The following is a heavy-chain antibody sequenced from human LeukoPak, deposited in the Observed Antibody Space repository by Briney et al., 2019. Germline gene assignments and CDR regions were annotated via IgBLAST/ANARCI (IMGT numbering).Heavy chain of an antibody. V-gene: IGHV3-9*01. CDR3: AKSGWELLEGGGSYFDY. CDR2: ISWNCGSI. CDR1: GFTFDDYA. Sequence: SLRLSCAASGFTFDDYAMHLVRPAPGEGLEWVSGISWNCGSIGYADSVKGRFTISRDNAKNSLYLQMNSLRAEDTALYYCAKSGWELLEGGGSYFDYWGQGTLVTVSS. J-gene: IGHJ4*02. D-gene: IGHD1-26*01.